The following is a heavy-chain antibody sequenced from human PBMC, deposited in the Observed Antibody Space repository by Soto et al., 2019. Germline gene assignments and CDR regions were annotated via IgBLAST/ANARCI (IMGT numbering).Heavy chain of an antibody. CDR3: ARFYGDFDY. J-gene: IGHJ4*02. D-gene: IGHD4-17*01. V-gene: IGHV4-39*01. Sequence: SETLSLTCPVSGVSISSSSYYWGWIRQPPGKGLEWIGSIYYSGSTYYNPSLKSRVTISVDTSKNQFSLKLSSVTAADTAVYYCARFYGDFDYWGQGTLVTVSS. CDR2: IYYSGST. CDR1: GVSISSSSYY.